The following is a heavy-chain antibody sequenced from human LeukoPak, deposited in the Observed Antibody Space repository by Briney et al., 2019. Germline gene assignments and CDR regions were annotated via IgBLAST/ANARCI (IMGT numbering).Heavy chain of an antibody. CDR1: GYGFTSYY. J-gene: IGHJ4*02. V-gene: IGHV1-46*03. CDR2: INPSVGGT. CDR3: ARHGSGRYYPAEGRVDY. Sequence: ASVKVSCKAFGYGFTSYYIHWVRQAPGQGLEWMGIINPSVGGTTYARKFQGRVTMTRDTSTSTVYMELSSLRSEDPAVYSCARHGSGRYYPAEGRVDYWGQGTLVTVSS. D-gene: IGHD3-10*01.